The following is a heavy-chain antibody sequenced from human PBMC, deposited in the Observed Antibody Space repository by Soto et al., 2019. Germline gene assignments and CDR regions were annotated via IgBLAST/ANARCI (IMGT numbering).Heavy chain of an antibody. CDR1: GGSISSGGYS. CDR3: ARERPDGAGLDP. CDR2: IYHSGST. J-gene: IGHJ5*02. Sequence: SETLSLTCAVSGGSISSGGYSWSWIRQPPGKGLEWIGYIYHSGSTYYNPSLKSRVTIPVDRSKNQFSLKLSSVTAADTAVYYGARERPDGAGLDPWGQETLFTVPS. V-gene: IGHV4-30-2*01. D-gene: IGHD6-19*01.